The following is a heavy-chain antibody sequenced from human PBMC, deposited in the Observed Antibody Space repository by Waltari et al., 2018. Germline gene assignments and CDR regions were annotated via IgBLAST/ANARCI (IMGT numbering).Heavy chain of an antibody. V-gene: IGHV3-48*03. Sequence: EVQLVESGGRLVQRGGSLRISCFGSGYMSNSYARNWVRQDPGKGLEWVSYISSDAGTTYYAPSVKGRLTIARDNGRNSLYLQMNSLRGDDTATYYCAREKSFFGMDVWGPGTTVTVSS. CDR2: ISSDAGTT. CDR3: AREKSFFGMDV. CDR1: GYMSNSYA. J-gene: IGHJ6*01.